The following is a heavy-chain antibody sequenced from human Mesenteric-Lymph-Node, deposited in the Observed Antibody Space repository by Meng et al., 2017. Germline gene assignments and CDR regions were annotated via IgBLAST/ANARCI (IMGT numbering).Heavy chain of an antibody. CDR3: ARGGYDSSGYNLDY. CDR2: INHSGST. V-gene: IGHV4-34*01. J-gene: IGHJ4*02. Sequence: SQTPSLTCAVYGGSFRGYYWSWIRQPPGKGLKWIGEINHSGSTNYNPSLKSRVTMSVDTSKKQFSLKLSSVTAADTAVYYCARGGYDSSGYNLDYWGQGTLVTVSS. CDR1: GGSFRGYY. D-gene: IGHD3-22*01.